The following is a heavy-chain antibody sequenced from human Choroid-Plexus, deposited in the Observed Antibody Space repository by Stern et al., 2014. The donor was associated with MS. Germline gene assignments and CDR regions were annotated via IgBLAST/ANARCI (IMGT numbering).Heavy chain of an antibody. CDR2: VSYDGSNK. Sequence: QVQLVESGGGVVQPGGPLRLSWEASGFTFGSCAMTWVRQAPGKGLEWVAGVSYDGSNKYYADSVKGRFTISRDNSQNTLYMQMSSLRPEDTAVYYCAKDRQYLTYFFDHWGQGSLVTVSS. CDR3: AKDRQYLTYFFDH. J-gene: IGHJ5*02. CDR1: GFTFGSCA. D-gene: IGHD2/OR15-2a*01. V-gene: IGHV3-30*18.